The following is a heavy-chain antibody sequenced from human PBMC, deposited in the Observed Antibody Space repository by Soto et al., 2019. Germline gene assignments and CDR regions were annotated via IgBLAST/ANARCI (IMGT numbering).Heavy chain of an antibody. J-gene: IGHJ4*02. Sequence: SVKVSCKASGGTFSNYVVNWVRQAPGQGLEWMGRIIPISGAANCAQKFQGRVTITADKSTSTSYMELSSLRSEDTAVYYCARDMTRTVVPYFDFWGQGTLVTVSS. CDR1: GGTFSNYV. CDR2: IIPISGAA. D-gene: IGHD1-7*01. V-gene: IGHV1-69*06. CDR3: ARDMTRTVVPYFDF.